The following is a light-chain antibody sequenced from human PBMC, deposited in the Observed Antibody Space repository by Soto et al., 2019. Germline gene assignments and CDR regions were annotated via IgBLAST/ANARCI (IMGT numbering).Light chain of an antibody. V-gene: IGKV1-9*01. CDR1: QGISSN. Sequence: IQLTQSPSSLSASVGDRVTITCRASQGISSNLAWYQQKPGRAPKLLSFGESTLQSGVPSRFSGSGSGTEFTLTISSLQPADFATYFCQQLNSYPPWTFGQGTKVEIK. J-gene: IGKJ1*01. CDR2: GES. CDR3: QQLNSYPPWT.